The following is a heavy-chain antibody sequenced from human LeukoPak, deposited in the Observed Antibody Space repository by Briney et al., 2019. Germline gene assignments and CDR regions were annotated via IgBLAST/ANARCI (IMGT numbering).Heavy chain of an antibody. Sequence: SETLSLTCAVSGYSISSGYYWGWIRQPPGKGLEWIATIYHNGNRFYNPSLRSRVSISVDTSENVFSLNLSSVAAADTAVYYCARLFGSGSYKPPASTDYWGQGTLVTVSS. CDR1: GYSISSGYY. J-gene: IGHJ4*02. V-gene: IGHV4-38-2*01. CDR3: ARLFGSGSYKPPASTDY. D-gene: IGHD1-26*01. CDR2: IYHNGNR.